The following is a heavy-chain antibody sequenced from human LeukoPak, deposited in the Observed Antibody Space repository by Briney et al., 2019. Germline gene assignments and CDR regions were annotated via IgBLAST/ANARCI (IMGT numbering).Heavy chain of an antibody. D-gene: IGHD1-1*01. CDR2: IKQDGSEK. CDR1: GFTFSSFW. CDR3: ARGGSRHPSPEDY. Sequence: GGSLRLSCAASGFTFSSFWMSWVRQAPGKGLAWVANIKQDGSEKYFVDSVKGRFTISRDNAKNSLYLQMSSLRAEDTAVYYCARGGSRHPSPEDYWGRGTLVTVSS. V-gene: IGHV3-7*03. J-gene: IGHJ4*02.